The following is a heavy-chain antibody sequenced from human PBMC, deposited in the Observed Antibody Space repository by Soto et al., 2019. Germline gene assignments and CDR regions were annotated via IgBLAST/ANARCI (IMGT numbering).Heavy chain of an antibody. V-gene: IGHV4-39*01. CDR1: GGSISSSSYY. Sequence: SGTLSLTCTVSGGSISSSSYYWGWIRQPPGKGLEWIGSIYYSGSTYYNPSLKSRVTISVDTSKNQFSLKLSSVTAADTAVYYCARHDLYSSGWSAFDYWGPGTLVTVSS. CDR3: ARHDLYSSGWSAFDY. J-gene: IGHJ4*02. CDR2: IYYSGST. D-gene: IGHD6-19*01.